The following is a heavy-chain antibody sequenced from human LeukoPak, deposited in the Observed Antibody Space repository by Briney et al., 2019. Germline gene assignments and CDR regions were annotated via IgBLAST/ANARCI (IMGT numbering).Heavy chain of an antibody. CDR2: ISSSGSTI. J-gene: IGHJ4*02. Sequence: GGSLSLSRAPSGFTFSSHSMTWVRQAPGKGLGWLLYISSSGSTIYYADSVKGRFTISRDNAKNSLYLQMNSLRAEDTAVYYCARKRGYSYGFFDYWGQGTLVTVSS. CDR3: ARKRGYSYGFFDY. CDR1: GFTFSSHS. D-gene: IGHD5-18*01. V-gene: IGHV3-48*04.